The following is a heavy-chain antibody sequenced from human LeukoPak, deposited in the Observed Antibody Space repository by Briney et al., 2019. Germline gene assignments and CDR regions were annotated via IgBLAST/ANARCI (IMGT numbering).Heavy chain of an antibody. CDR1: GFPFSSYE. Sequence: GGPLRLPGVSFGFPFSSYEMNSARQTPGKGLEWVSYISSSGEAIYYADSVKCRFTLSRDNAKNSLYLQMDGLRAEDTAVYYFARGRYGAGSYYVYWGQGTLVTVSS. CDR2: ISSSGEAI. J-gene: IGHJ4*02. V-gene: IGHV3-48*03. D-gene: IGHD3-10*01. CDR3: ARGRYGAGSYYVY.